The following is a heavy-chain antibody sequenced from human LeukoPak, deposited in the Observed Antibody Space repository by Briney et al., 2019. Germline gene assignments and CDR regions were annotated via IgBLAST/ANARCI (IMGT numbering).Heavy chain of an antibody. CDR2: TRNKANSYTT. J-gene: IGHJ4*02. Sequence: GGSLRLSCAASGFTLSDHYMDWVRQAPGEGLEWVGRTRNKANSYTTEYAASVKGRFTISRDDSKNSLYLQMNSLRTEDTAVYYCARDSRGDSYGYGYWGQGTLVTVSS. CDR1: GFTLSDHY. CDR3: ARDSRGDSYGYGY. D-gene: IGHD5-18*01. V-gene: IGHV3-72*01.